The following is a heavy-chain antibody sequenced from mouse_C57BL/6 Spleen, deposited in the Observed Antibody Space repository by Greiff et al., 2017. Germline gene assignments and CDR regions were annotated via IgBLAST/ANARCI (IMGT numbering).Heavy chain of an antibody. CDR1: GYTFTSYW. V-gene: IGHV1-52*01. CDR2: IDPSDSET. CDR3: AFFYYGSSDDYAMDY. J-gene: IGHJ4*01. D-gene: IGHD1-1*01. Sequence: VQLQQPGAELVRPGSSVKLSCKASGYTFTSYWMHWVKQRPIQGLEWIGNIDPSDSETHYNQKFKDKATLTVDKSSSTAYMQLSSLTSEDSAVYYCAFFYYGSSDDYAMDYRGQGTSVTVSS.